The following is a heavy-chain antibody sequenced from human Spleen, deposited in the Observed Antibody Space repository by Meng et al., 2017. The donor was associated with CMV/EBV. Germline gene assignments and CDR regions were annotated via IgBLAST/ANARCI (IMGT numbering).Heavy chain of an antibody. CDR2: IIPMGETA. D-gene: IGHD2-15*01. CDR3: ATDGPGGGSYCLY. Sequence: KASGGTFSTYGINWVRQAPGQGLEWMGTIIPMGETAIYTQKFRGRVTITADESTTTAHMEISGLTSEDTAVYYCATDGPGGGSYCLYWGQGTLVTVSS. CDR1: GGTFSTYG. J-gene: IGHJ4*02. V-gene: IGHV1-69*11.